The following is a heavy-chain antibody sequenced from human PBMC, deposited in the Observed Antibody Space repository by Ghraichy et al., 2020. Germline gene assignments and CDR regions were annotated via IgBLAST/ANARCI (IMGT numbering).Heavy chain of an antibody. CDR1: GFPFSSYA. CDR3: AKAWGYCGAATCPSYNWFDP. J-gene: IGHJ5*02. D-gene: IGHD2-15*01. Sequence: GGSLRLSCAASGFPFSSYAMTWVRQTPGKGLEWVSSIGFSGANTYYAVSVKGRFTISRDNSKNILYLQMNSLGADDTAVYYCAKAWGYCGAATCPSYNWFDPWRQGTLVTVSS. CDR2: IGFSGANT. V-gene: IGHV3-23*01.